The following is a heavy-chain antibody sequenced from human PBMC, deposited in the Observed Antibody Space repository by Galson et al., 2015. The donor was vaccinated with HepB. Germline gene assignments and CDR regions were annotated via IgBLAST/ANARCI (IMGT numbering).Heavy chain of an antibody. CDR1: GFTFDDYG. CDR2: INWNGGST. D-gene: IGHD4-11*01. CDR3: ARNVSNYVDYYYHYYMDV. Sequence: SLRLSCAASGFTFDDYGMSWVRQAPGKGLEWVSGINWNGGSTGYAGSVKGRFTISRDNAKNSLYLQMNSLRAEDTALYHCARNVSNYVDYYYHYYMDVWGKGTTVTVSS. J-gene: IGHJ6*03. V-gene: IGHV3-20*01.